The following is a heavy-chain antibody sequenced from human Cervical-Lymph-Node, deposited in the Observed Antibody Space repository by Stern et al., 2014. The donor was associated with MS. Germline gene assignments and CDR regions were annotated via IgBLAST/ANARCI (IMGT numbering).Heavy chain of an antibody. CDR2: SYHSGST. J-gene: IGHJ4*02. CDR3: ARSDRLWGSIDY. D-gene: IGHD3-16*01. CDR1: GGSISSVGYY. V-gene: IGHV4-31*03. Sequence: QVQLQESGPGLVQPSQTLSLTCTVSGGSISSVGYYWTWIRQPPGQGLEWIGYSYHSGSTYYNPSLKSRASISVDTSKNQFSLKVTSVTAADTALYYCARSDRLWGSIDYWGQGTLVTVSS.